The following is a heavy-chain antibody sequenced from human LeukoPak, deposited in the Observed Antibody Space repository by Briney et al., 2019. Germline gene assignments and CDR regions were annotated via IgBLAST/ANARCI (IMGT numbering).Heavy chain of an antibody. CDR2: NHYSGGT. CDR3: ARAPKYYYMDV. Sequence: SETLSLTCTASGASMFNHYWTWIRQSPGKGLEWIGFNHYSGGTSYKPSLKSRVTISIDTTKNQFSLKLTPVTAADTAVYYCARAPKYYYMDVWGKGTTVTVSS. CDR1: GASMFNHY. J-gene: IGHJ6*03. V-gene: IGHV4-59*11.